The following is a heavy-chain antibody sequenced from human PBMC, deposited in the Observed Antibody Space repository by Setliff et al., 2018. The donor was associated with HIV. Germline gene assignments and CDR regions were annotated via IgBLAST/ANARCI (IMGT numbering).Heavy chain of an antibody. CDR3: ARGVVDYDFWSGSGDYYYMDV. Sequence: PSETLSLTCTVSGGSMNSHYWSWIRQSPGRGLEWIGYIYYSLSTKYNPSLKSRVSMSIDTSKNQFSLKMSSVTAADTAVYYCARGVVDYDFWSGSGDYYYMDVWG. CDR2: IYYSLST. V-gene: IGHV4-59*11. D-gene: IGHD3-3*01. CDR1: GGSMNSHY. J-gene: IGHJ6*03.